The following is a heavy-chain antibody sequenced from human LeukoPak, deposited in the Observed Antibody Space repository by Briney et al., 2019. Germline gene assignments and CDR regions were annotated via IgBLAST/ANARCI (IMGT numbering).Heavy chain of an antibody. J-gene: IGHJ4*02. CDR3: AREVGYYDYVWGSYRYNYFDY. V-gene: IGHV3-7*01. CDR1: GFTFSSYW. D-gene: IGHD3-16*02. Sequence: PGGSLRLSCAASGFTFSSYWMSLVRQAPRKGLEWVANIKQDGSEKYYVDSVKGRFTISRDNAKNSLYLQMNSLRAEDTAVYYCAREVGYYDYVWGSYRYNYFDYWGQGTLVTVSS. CDR2: IKQDGSEK.